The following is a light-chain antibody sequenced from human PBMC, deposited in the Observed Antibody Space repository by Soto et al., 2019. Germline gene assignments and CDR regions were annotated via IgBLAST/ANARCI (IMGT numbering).Light chain of an antibody. Sequence: QSALTQPASVSGSPGQSITISCTGTSSDVGTYNLVSWYQQHPGTVPKLLIYEVNNRPSGVSNRFSGSKSGNTASLTISGLLPAAEDDYFCCTYIGNDACVFGGGTQLTVL. CDR2: EVN. CDR3: CTYIGNDACV. V-gene: IGLV2-23*02. CDR1: SSDVGTYNL. J-gene: IGLJ3*02.